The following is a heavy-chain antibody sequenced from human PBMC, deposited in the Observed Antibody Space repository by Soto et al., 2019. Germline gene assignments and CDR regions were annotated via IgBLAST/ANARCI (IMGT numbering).Heavy chain of an antibody. CDR2: IYYSGTS. D-gene: IGHD3-22*01. V-gene: IGHV4-59*11. CDR1: GGSISSHY. Sequence: SETLSLTCTVSGGSISSHYRSWIRQTPGKGLEWIGYIYYSGTSQYNPSLASRVTISVDSSKNQFSLKLSSVTTADTAVYYCARTISGYYFDSWGQGTLVTVSS. CDR3: ARTISGYYFDS. J-gene: IGHJ4*02.